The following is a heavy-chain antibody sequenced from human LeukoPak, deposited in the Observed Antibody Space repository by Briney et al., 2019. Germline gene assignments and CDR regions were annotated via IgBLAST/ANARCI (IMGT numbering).Heavy chain of an antibody. CDR1: GGSFSTYY. CDR3: ARGPTISETGYFDY. J-gene: IGHJ4*03. D-gene: IGHD1-1*01. Sequence: SETLSLTCAVYGGSFSTYYWSWIRQSPGKGLEWIAEINHRGDTNYNPSVKSRVTISVDTSKNQFSLRVRSLTAADTAVYYCARGPTISETGYFDYWGQGTLVTVSS. CDR2: INHRGDT. V-gene: IGHV4-34*01.